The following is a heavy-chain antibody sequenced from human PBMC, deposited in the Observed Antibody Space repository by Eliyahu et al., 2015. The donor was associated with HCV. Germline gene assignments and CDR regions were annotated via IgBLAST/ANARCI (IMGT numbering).Heavy chain of an antibody. CDR1: XFSLSAGSVG. CDR3: ARSRGGTDGSFDS. V-gene: IGHV2-5*01. J-gene: IGHJ4*02. D-gene: IGHD1-7*01. CDR2: IYWNDDK. Sequence: QITLKESGPTLVKPTQTLTLTCTFSXFSLSAGSVGVGWIRQSPGKALECLGVIYWNDDKRYNPSLKSRLIITKDTSKNQVVLTLTNMDPVDTATXYCARSRGGTDGSFDSWGQGTLVTVSS.